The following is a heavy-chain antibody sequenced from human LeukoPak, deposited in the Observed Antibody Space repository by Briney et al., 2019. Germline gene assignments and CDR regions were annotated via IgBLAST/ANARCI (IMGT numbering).Heavy chain of an antibody. D-gene: IGHD3-22*01. CDR3: AKDLDYDSSGSGFDY. J-gene: IGHJ4*02. CDR2: MRFDGSNK. V-gene: IGHV3-30*02. CDR1: GFTFSSYG. Sequence: GGSLRLSCAASGFTFSSYGMRWVRQAPGKGLEWVAFMRFDGSNKYFADSVKGRFTISRDNSKNTLYLQMNSLRAEDTAVYYCAKDLDYDSSGSGFDYWGQGTLVTVSS.